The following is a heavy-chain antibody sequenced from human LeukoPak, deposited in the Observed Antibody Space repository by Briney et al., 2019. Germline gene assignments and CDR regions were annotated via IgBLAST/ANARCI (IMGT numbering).Heavy chain of an antibody. D-gene: IGHD3-10*01. J-gene: IGHJ4*02. CDR3: ARMSPRYYYGSGGLPGSDY. Sequence: ASVKVSCKASGYTFTSYDINWVRQATGQGLEWMGWMNPNSGNTGYAQKFQGRVTITRNTSISTAYMELSSLRSEDTAVYYCARMSPRYYYGSGGLPGSDYWGQGTLVTVSS. V-gene: IGHV1-8*03. CDR2: MNPNSGNT. CDR1: GYTFTSYD.